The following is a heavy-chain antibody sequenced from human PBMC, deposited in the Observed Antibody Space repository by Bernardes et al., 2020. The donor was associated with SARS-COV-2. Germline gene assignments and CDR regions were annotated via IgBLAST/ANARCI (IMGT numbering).Heavy chain of an antibody. CDR2: ISTGGSTK. CDR3: AREYTYGFDS. CDR1: GFPFSSYV. D-gene: IGHD5-18*01. V-gene: IGHV3-48*03. J-gene: IGHJ4*02. Sequence: GGSLRLSCAASGFPFSSYVMNWVRQAPGKGLEWVSYISTGGSTKYYADSVKGRFTISRDNAKNSLYLQMNSLRAEDTAVYYCAREYTYGFDSWGQGTLVTVSS.